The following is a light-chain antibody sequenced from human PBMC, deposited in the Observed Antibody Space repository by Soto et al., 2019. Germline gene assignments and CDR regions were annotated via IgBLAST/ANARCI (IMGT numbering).Light chain of an antibody. Sequence: DIQMTQSPSTLSASVGDRVTISCRASQSISSWLAWYQQKPGKAPNLLIYKTSILESGVPSRFSGSGSGTEFTLTISSLQPADFATYYCQHFNNYPVTFGGGTKVEIK. V-gene: IGKV1-5*03. CDR1: QSISSW. CDR3: QHFNNYPVT. J-gene: IGKJ4*01. CDR2: KTS.